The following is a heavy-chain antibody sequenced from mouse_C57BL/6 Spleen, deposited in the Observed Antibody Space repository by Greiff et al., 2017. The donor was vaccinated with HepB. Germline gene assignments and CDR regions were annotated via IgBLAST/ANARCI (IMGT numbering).Heavy chain of an antibody. Sequence: QVQLQQPGAELVRPGTSVKLSCKASGYTFTSYWMHWVKQRPGQGLEWIGVIDPSDSYTNYNQKFKGKATLTVDTSSSTAYMQLSSLTSEDSAVYYCAKKGDWYFDVWRTGTTVTVSS. CDR3: AKKGDWYFDV. D-gene: IGHD3-3*01. J-gene: IGHJ1*03. CDR1: GYTFTSYW. V-gene: IGHV1-59*01. CDR2: IDPSDSYT.